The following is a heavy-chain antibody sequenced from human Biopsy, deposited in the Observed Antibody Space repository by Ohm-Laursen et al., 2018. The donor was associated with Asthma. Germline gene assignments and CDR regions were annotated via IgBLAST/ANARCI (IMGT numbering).Heavy chain of an antibody. CDR2: INSVFGTT. CDR1: GGTFNTYV. CDR3: ARKAGSCISRTCYSLDF. Sequence: ASVKVSCKSLGGTFNTYVIGWVRQAPGQGLEWMGGINSVFGTTTYPRKLQDRVTITADDSTSTVYMELSSLRSEDTAVYYCARKAGSCISRTCYSLDFWGQGTLVTVSS. J-gene: IGHJ4*02. D-gene: IGHD2-2*01. V-gene: IGHV1-69*13.